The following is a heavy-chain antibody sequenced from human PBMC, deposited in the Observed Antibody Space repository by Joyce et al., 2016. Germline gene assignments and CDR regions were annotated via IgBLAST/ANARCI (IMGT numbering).Heavy chain of an antibody. D-gene: IGHD5-12*01. CDR3: ARDFQYRGATYHGMDV. J-gene: IGHJ6*02. CDR2: ITYDGSNK. V-gene: IGHV3-30*03. CDR1: GFTLSRYS. Sequence: QVQLVESGGGVVQPGKSLRLSCAASGFTLSRYSMHWVRQAPGEGLEWVALITYDGSNKYSTDSVQGRFTISRDNSKNTLYLQMNSLRAEDTAVYYCARDFQYRGATYHGMDVWGQGTTVTVSS.